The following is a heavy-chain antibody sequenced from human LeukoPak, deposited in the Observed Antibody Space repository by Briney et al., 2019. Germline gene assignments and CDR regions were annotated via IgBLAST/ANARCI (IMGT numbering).Heavy chain of an antibody. CDR2: ISYSVST. V-gene: IGHV4-59*08. D-gene: IGHD3-9*01. J-gene: IGHJ4*02. CDR3: ARLRYFDWLPHYFDY. Sequence: SETLCLSCAVSGVAISIYYWSCIRHPPGKGLECGWDISYSVSTKYNPSLKSRVTISVDTSKNQFSLKLSSVTAADTAVYYCARLRYFDWLPHYFDYWGQGTLVTVS. CDR1: GVAISIYY.